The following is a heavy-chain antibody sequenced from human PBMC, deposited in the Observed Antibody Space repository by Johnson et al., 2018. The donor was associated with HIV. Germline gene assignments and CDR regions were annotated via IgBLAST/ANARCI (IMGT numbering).Heavy chain of an antibody. CDR1: GFTFSSYA. CDR3: ARGYGGNYDAFDI. Sequence: QVQLVESGGGVVQPGRSLRLSCAASGFTFSSYAMHWVRQAPGKGLEWVAVISYDGSNKYYADSVKDRFTISRDNSKNTLYLQMNSLRAEDTAVYYCARGYGGNYDAFDIWGQGTMVTVSS. D-gene: IGHD4-23*01. V-gene: IGHV3-30*04. CDR2: ISYDGSNK. J-gene: IGHJ3*02.